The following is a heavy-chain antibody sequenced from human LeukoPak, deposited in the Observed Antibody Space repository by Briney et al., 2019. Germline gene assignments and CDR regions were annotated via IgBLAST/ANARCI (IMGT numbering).Heavy chain of an antibody. CDR1: GYTFTGYY. Sequence: GASVKVSCKASGYTFTGYYMHWVRQAPGQGLEWMGWINPNSGGTNYAQKFQGRVTMTRDTSISTAYMELSSLRSDDTAVYCCARLCGGECYSPASDYWGQGTLVTVSS. CDR3: ARLCGGECYSPASDY. D-gene: IGHD2-21*01. CDR2: INPNSGGT. J-gene: IGHJ4*02. V-gene: IGHV1-2*02.